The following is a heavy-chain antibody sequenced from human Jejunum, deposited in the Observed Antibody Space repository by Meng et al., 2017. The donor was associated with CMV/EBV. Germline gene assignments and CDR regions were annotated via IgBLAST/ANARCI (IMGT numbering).Heavy chain of an antibody. CDR1: DESFSDYS. Sequence: QVQLQQWGAGLLKPSETLSLTCAVDDESFSDYSWNWIRQPPGKGREWIAEINDSGSADYNPSLKSRVTVSIDTSKRHFSLNLKSVTAADTAVYYCARRLGWTGSYSALGYWGQGILVTVSS. CDR3: ARRLGWTGSYSALGY. D-gene: IGHD1-26*01. V-gene: IGHV4-34*02. J-gene: IGHJ4*02. CDR2: INDSGSA.